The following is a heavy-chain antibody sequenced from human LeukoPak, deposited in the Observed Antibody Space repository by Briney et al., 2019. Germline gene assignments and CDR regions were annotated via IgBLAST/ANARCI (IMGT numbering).Heavy chain of an antibody. J-gene: IGHJ4*02. CDR1: GFTFSSYG. V-gene: IGHV3-30*18. D-gene: IGHD2-15*01. CDR2: ISYDGSNK. CDR3: AKGVPYCSGGSCPRSSPLDY. Sequence: SGGSLRLSCAASGFTFSSYGMHWVRQAPGKGLEWVAVISYDGSNKYYADSVKGRFTISRDNSKNTLYLQMNSLRAEDTAVYYCAKGVPYCSGGSCPRSSPLDYWGQETLVTVSS.